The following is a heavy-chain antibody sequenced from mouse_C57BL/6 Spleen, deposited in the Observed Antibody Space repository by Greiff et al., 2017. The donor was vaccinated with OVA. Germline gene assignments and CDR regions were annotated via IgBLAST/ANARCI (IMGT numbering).Heavy chain of an antibody. CDR3: ARSLDSSGYGY. Sequence: VQLQQSGPELVKPGASVKISCKASGYTFTDYYMNWVKQSHGKSLEWIGDINPNNGGTSYNQKFKGKATLTVDKSSSTAYMELRSLTSEDSAVYYCARSLDSSGYGYWGQGTTLTVSS. CDR1: GYTFTDYY. V-gene: IGHV1-26*01. D-gene: IGHD3-2*02. J-gene: IGHJ2*01. CDR2: INPNNGGT.